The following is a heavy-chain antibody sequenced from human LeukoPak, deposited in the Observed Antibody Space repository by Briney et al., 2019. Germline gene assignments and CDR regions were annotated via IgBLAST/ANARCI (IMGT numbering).Heavy chain of an antibody. J-gene: IGHJ4*02. CDR1: GFTFSSYW. CDR3: ARDLELVYYDSSGYDY. Sequence: PGGTLTLSCAASGFTFSSYWMHWVRQVPGRGLVWVSRINSGGSNTRYADSVKGRFTISRDNAKNTLYLQMNSLRAEDTAVYYCARDLELVYYDSSGYDYWGQGTLVIVSS. V-gene: IGHV3-74*01. D-gene: IGHD3-22*01. CDR2: INSGGSNT.